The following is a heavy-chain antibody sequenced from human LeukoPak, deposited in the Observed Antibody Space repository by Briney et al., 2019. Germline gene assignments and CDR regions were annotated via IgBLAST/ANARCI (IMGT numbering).Heavy chain of an antibody. V-gene: IGHV4-31*03. CDR2: IYYSGTT. CDR3: VSPRGFSYGYFDY. CDR1: GGSIGSGGYH. Sequence: SQTLSLTCTVSGGSIGSGGYHWSWLRQHPGKGLEWIGYIYYSGTTSYNPSLKSRVTISADTSKNQFSLTLGSVSATDTAVYYCVSPRGFSYGYFDYWGQGTLVTVSS. J-gene: IGHJ4*02. D-gene: IGHD5-18*01.